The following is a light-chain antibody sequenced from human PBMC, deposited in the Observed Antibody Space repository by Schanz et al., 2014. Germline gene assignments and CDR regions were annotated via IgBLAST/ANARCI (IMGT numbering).Light chain of an antibody. Sequence: IVLTQSPGTLSLSPGERATLSCRASQSVSSRYLAWYQQKPGQAPRLLIHSTSIRATGIPDRFSGIGSGTDFTLTISRLEPEDFAVYYCQQYDGSVTFGQGTRLEIK. CDR2: STS. CDR1: QSVSSRY. J-gene: IGKJ5*01. CDR3: QQYDGSVT. V-gene: IGKV3-20*01.